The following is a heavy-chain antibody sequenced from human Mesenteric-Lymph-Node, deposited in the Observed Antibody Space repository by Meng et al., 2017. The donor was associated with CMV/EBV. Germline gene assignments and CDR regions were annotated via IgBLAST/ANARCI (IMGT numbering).Heavy chain of an antibody. Sequence: SVKVSCKASGGTFSRYTINWVRQAPGQGLECMGRIIPILGIANCAQKFQGRVTITADKSTSTAYMDLSSLRSEDTAVYYCARLHLSSGSYWYFDYWGQGTLVTVSS. CDR2: IIPILGIA. D-gene: IGHD3-22*01. V-gene: IGHV1-69*02. CDR3: ARLHLSSGSYWYFDY. CDR1: GGTFSRYT. J-gene: IGHJ4*02.